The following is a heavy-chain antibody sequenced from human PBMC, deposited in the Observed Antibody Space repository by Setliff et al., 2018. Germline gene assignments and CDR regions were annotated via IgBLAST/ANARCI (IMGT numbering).Heavy chain of an antibody. Sequence: SETLSLTCTVSGGSLSGSLRGYAVFWGWIRQSPGKELEWIGSAYYNGDSYYNPSLKSRVTMSVGTSRNQFSLKLSFVTAADTAVYYCARHPSSGSYYGGSTFYFDDWGPGILVTVSS. J-gene: IGHJ4*02. D-gene: IGHD1-26*01. CDR2: AYYNGDS. CDR1: GGSLSGSLRGYAVF. V-gene: IGHV4-39*01. CDR3: ARHPSSGSYYGGSTFYFDD.